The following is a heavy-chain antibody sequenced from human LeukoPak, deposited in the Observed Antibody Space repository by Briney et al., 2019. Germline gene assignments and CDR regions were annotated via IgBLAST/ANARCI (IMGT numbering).Heavy chain of an antibody. D-gene: IGHD5-18*01. CDR3: AREIGPRQLHLWGSAFDY. Sequence: ASVKVSCKASGYTFTSYDINWVRQATGQGLEWMGRMNPNSGNTGYAQNFQGRVTMTRDTSTSTVYMELSSLRSEDTAVYYCAREIGPRQLHLWGSAFDYWGQGTLVTVSS. CDR1: GYTFTSYD. V-gene: IGHV1-8*01. J-gene: IGHJ4*02. CDR2: MNPNSGNT.